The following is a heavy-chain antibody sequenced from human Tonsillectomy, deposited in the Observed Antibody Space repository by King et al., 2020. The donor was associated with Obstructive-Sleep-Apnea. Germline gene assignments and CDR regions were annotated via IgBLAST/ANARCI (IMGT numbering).Heavy chain of an antibody. V-gene: IGHV3-30*14. D-gene: IGHD1-26*01. CDR3: AKGNIGGATRGPHFLHL. J-gene: IGHJ1*01. Sequence: VQLVESGGGVVQPGRSLRLSCAASGFSFSRYAIHWVRQTPGKGLEWVGVISFDGTDQYYADSLEGRFTISRDNSDNTVHLQMNSLRPEDSALYYCAKGNIGGATRGPHFLHLWGRGTLVTVSP. CDR2: ISFDGTDQ. CDR1: GFSFSRYA.